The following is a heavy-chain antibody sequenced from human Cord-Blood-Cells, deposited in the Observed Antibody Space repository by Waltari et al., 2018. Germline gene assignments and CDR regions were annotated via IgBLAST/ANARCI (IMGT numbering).Heavy chain of an antibody. CDR3: ARPGQADY. CDR2: IYYSGST. J-gene: IGHJ4*02. CDR1: GGSISSSSYY. V-gene: IGHV4-39*01. Sequence: QLQLQESGPGLVKPSETLSLTCTVAGGSISSSSYYWGWFRQPPGKGLEWIGSIYYSGSTYYNPSLKSRVTISVDTSKNQFSLKLSSVTAADTAVYYCARPGQADYWGQGTLVTVSS.